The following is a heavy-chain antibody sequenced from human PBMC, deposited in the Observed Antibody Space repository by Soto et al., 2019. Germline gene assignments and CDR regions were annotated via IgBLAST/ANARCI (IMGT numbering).Heavy chain of an antibody. V-gene: IGHV1-69*13. CDR2: IIPIFGTA. CDR1: GGTFSRYG. CDR3: ARDPRTYCSGTRCKAGFDY. Sequence: SVKVSCKASGGTFSRYGISWVRQAPGQGLEWMGGIIPIFGTANYAEKFQGRVTITADESTSTAYMELSSLRSEDTAVYYCARDPRTYCSGTRCKAGFDYWGQGTLVTVSS. D-gene: IGHD2-2*01. J-gene: IGHJ4*02.